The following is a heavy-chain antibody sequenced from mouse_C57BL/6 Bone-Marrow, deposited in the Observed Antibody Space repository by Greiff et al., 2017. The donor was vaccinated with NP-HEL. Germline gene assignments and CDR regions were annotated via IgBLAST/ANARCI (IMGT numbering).Heavy chain of an antibody. CDR2: IDPANGNT. CDR3: AHYYGSSVVGY. D-gene: IGHD1-1*01. CDR1: GFNIKNTY. Sequence: EVKLVESVAELVRPGASVKLSCTASGFNIKNTYMHWVKQRPEQGLEWIGRIDPANGNTKYAPKFQGKATITADTSSNTAYLQLSSLTSEDTAIYYCAHYYGSSVVGYWGQGTSVTVSS. J-gene: IGHJ4*01. V-gene: IGHV14-3*01.